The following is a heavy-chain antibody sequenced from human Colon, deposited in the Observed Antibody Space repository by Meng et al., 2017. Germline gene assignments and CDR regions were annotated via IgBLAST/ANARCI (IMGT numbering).Heavy chain of an antibody. Sequence: SETLSLTCAVYGGSFSGYYWSWIRQPPGKGLEWIGEINHSGSTNYNPSLKSRVTISVDTSKNQFSLKLSSVTAADTAVYYCARGLYDILTGYYIGAFDIWGQGTMVT. CDR2: INHSGST. D-gene: IGHD3-9*01. CDR3: ARGLYDILTGYYIGAFDI. CDR1: GGSFSGYY. V-gene: IGHV4-34*01. J-gene: IGHJ3*02.